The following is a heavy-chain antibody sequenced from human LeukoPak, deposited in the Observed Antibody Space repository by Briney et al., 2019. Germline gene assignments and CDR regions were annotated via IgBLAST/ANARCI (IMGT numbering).Heavy chain of an antibody. V-gene: IGHV3-53*01. CDR3: AREVVIVGGTGGGFDY. J-gene: IGHJ4*02. CDR2: IYSGGST. D-gene: IGHD1-26*01. Sequence: GGSLRLSCAASGFAVSSNHMSWVRQAPGKGLEWVSVIYSGGSTYYADSVKGRFTISRDNSKNTLYLQMNSLRVEDTAVCYCAREVVIVGGTGGGFDYWGQGTLVTVSS. CDR1: GFAVSSNH.